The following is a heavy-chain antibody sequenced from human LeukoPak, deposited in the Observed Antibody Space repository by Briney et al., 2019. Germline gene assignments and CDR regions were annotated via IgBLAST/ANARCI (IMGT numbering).Heavy chain of an antibody. CDR2: INPNSGDT. Sequence: GASVKVSCKASGYTFTYYYLHWVRQAPGQGFEWMGWINPNSGDTNYAQKFQGRVTMTRDTSISTAHMEMSRLRSDDTAVYYCARANFLYCSSTTCLFDYWGQGTLVTVPS. CDR3: ARANFLYCSSTTCLFDY. D-gene: IGHD2-2*01. CDR1: GYTFTYYY. V-gene: IGHV1-2*02. J-gene: IGHJ4*02.